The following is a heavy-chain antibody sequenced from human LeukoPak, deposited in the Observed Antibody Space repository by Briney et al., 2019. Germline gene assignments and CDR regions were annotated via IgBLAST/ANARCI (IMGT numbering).Heavy chain of an antibody. CDR3: ARQGTYSSAIGMGY. CDR1: GYTFNNHY. D-gene: IGHD6-19*01. V-gene: IGHV1-46*02. J-gene: IGHJ4*02. Sequence: ASVRVSCKASGYTFNNHYMDWVRQAPGQWLEWMGVINPSGGSTSYAQKFQGRVTMTRDTSTRTVYMEVNSLRSEDTAVYYCARQGTYSSAIGMGYWGQGTLVTVSS. CDR2: INPSGGST.